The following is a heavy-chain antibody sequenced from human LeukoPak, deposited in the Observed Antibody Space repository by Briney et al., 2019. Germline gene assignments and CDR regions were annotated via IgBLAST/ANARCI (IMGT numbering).Heavy chain of an antibody. CDR2: ISHDETHK. D-gene: IGHD3-22*01. CDR3: ARDVGNYYDSSGSDY. CDR1: GFTFRTYT. Sequence: AGGSLRLSCAASGFTFRTYTMHWVRQAPGKGLEWVAVISHDETHKYYSDSVKGRFTISRDNSKNTLYLQMNSLRAEDTAVYYCARDVGNYYDSSGSDYWGQGTLVTVSS. V-gene: IGHV3-30-3*01. J-gene: IGHJ4*02.